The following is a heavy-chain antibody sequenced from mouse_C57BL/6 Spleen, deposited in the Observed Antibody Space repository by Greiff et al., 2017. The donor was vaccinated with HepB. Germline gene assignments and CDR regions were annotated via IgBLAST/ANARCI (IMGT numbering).Heavy chain of an antibody. CDR3: ARGALRMDY. CDR2: ISSGSSTI. J-gene: IGHJ4*01. D-gene: IGHD3-1*01. CDR1: GFTFSDYG. V-gene: IGHV5-17*01. Sequence: EVQLKESGGGLVKPGGSLKLSCAASGFTFSDYGMHWVRQAPEKGLEWVAYISSGSSTIYYADTVKGRFTISRDNAKNTLFLQMTSLRSEDTAMYYCARGALRMDYWGQGTSVTVSS.